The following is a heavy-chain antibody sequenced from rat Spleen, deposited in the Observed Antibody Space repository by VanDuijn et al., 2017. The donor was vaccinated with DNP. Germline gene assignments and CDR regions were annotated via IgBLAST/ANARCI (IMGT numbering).Heavy chain of an antibody. CDR1: GFSLTSYT. Sequence: QVQLKESGPGLVQPSQTLSLACTVSGFSLTSYTVSWVRQPLEKGLVWMGTIWAGGSTNYNSAVQSRLSISRDTSKSQVFLKMNSLQPEDTGTYYCARHRDYYDGHFRFFDYWGQGVMVTLSS. D-gene: IGHD1-12*03. J-gene: IGHJ2*01. CDR3: ARHRDYYDGHFRFFDY. CDR2: IWAGGST. V-gene: IGHV2-72*01.